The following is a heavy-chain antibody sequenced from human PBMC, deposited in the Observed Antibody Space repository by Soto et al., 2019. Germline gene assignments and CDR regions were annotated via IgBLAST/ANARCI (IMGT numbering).Heavy chain of an antibody. CDR1: GGSINSYW. V-gene: IGHV4-4*07. D-gene: IGHD2-21*01. J-gene: IGHJ4*02. Sequence: TLSLTCTVSGGSINSYWWSWIRQPAGKGLEWIGRVYSSGTTDYNPPLNSRATMSVETSKNQFSLKLSSVTAADTAVYYCARDIASYAYGEGYWGQGIQVTVSS. CDR3: ARDIASYAYGEGY. CDR2: VYSSGTT.